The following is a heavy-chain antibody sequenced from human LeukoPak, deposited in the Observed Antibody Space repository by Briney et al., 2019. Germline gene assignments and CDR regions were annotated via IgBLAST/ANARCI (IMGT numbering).Heavy chain of an antibody. CDR3: ARDISRIAGGDY. Sequence: ASVKVSCKASGYTFTNYAMHWVRQAPGQRLEWMGWINAGNGNTKYSQKFQGRVTITRDTSASTAYMELSSLRSEDTAVYYCARDISRIAGGDYWGQGTLVTVSS. J-gene: IGHJ4*02. D-gene: IGHD6-13*01. CDR1: GYTFTNYA. CDR2: INAGNGNT. V-gene: IGHV1-3*01.